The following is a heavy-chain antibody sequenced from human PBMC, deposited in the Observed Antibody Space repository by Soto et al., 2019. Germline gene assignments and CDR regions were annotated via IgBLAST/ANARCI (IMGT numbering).Heavy chain of an antibody. V-gene: IGHV3-33*01. CDR2: IWYDGSNK. Sequence: PGGSLRLSCAASGFTFSSYGMHWVRQAPGKGLEWVAVIWYDGSNKYYADSVKGRFTISRDNSKNTLYLQMNSLRAEDTAVYYCARDISSDSSDIIQHWGTGTLVTVSA. D-gene: IGHD3-22*01. J-gene: IGHJ1*01. CDR1: GFTFSSYG. CDR3: ARDISSDSSDIIQH.